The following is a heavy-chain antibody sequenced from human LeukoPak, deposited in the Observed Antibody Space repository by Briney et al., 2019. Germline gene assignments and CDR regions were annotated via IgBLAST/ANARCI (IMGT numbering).Heavy chain of an antibody. CDR1: GYSISSGYY. V-gene: IGHV4-38-2*02. Sequence: SEILSLTCTVSGYSISSGYYWGWIRQPPGKGLEWIGSIYHSGSTYYNPSLKSRVTISVDTSKNQFSLKLSSVTAADTAVYYCAREVPSLGELSLFHDYWGQGTLVTVSS. J-gene: IGHJ4*02. D-gene: IGHD3-16*02. CDR2: IYHSGST. CDR3: AREVPSLGELSLFHDY.